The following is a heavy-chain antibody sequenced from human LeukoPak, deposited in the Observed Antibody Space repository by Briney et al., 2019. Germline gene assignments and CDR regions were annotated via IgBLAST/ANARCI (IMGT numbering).Heavy chain of an antibody. CDR2: IWHDGSGK. CDR3: AKDAQRGFDYSNSLDY. J-gene: IGHJ4*02. V-gene: IGHV3-33*06. Sequence: GGSLRLSCAASGFTFSHYGMHWVRQAPGKGLEWVAVIWHDGSGKYYADSVKGRSTISRDNSKNTVYLHMDSLRAEDTAIYYCAKDAQRGFDYSNSLDYWGQGTMVTVSS. D-gene: IGHD4-11*01. CDR1: GFTFSHYG.